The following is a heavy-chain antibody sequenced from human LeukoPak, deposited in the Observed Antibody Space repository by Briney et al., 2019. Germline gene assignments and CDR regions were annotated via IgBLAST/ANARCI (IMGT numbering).Heavy chain of an antibody. D-gene: IGHD7-27*01. J-gene: IGHJ4*02. CDR2: ISRGGVIT. Sequence: PGGSLRLSCAASGFTFSDYAINWVRQAPGKGLEWVSSISRGGVITYYADSVEGRFTISRDNSNNTLYLHMNSLRAEDTAVYYCVSRAGSPWGPFDDWGQGTLVTVSS. CDR1: GFTFSDYA. V-gene: IGHV3-23*01. CDR3: VSRAGSPWGPFDD.